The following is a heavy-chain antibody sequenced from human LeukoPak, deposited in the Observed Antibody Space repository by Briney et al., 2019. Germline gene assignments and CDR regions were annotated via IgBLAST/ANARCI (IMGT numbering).Heavy chain of an antibody. CDR2: INHSGST. CDR1: GGSFSGYY. CDR3: ARGGFLKSSSGYYYGMDV. D-gene: IGHD3-10*01. V-gene: IGHV4-34*01. J-gene: IGHJ6*02. Sequence: SETLSLTYAVYGGSFSGYYWSWIRQPPGKGLEWIGEINHSGSTNYNPSLKSRVTISVDTSKNQFSLKLSSVTAADTAVYYCARGGFLKSSSGYYYGMDVWGQGTTVTVSS.